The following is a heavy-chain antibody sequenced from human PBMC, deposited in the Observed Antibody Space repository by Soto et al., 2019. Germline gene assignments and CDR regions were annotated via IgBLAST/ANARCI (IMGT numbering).Heavy chain of an antibody. J-gene: IGHJ6*02. Sequence: GGSLRLSCAASGFTFSDYYMSWIRQAPGKGLEWVSYISSSGSTIYYADSVKGRLTISRDNAKNSLYLQMNSLRAEDTAVYYCARDQEVPAAPPRNSYYGMDVWGQGITVPVS. CDR3: ARDQEVPAAPPRNSYYGMDV. D-gene: IGHD2-2*01. CDR2: ISSSGSTI. V-gene: IGHV3-11*01. CDR1: GFTFSDYY.